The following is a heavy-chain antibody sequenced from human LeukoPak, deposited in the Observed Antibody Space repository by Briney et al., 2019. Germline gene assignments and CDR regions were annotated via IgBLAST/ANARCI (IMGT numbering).Heavy chain of an antibody. CDR3: ARDSSSWDRAYFKH. D-gene: IGHD6-13*01. V-gene: IGHV4-34*01. Sequence: PSQTLSLTCAVYGGSFSGYYWSWIRQPPGKGLEWIGEINHSGSTNYNPSLKSRVTISVDTSKNQFSMKLSSVTAADTAVYYCARDSSSWDRAYFKHWGQGTLVTVSS. CDR2: INHSGST. J-gene: IGHJ1*01. CDR1: GGSFSGYY.